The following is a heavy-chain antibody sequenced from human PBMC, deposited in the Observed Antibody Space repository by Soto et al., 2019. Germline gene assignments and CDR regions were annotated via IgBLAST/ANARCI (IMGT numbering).Heavy chain of an antibody. CDR2: LYWNDDK. CDR3: ATLTADF. J-gene: IGHJ4*02. V-gene: IGHV2-5*01. CDR1: GFSINNGAVG. Sequence: QITLKESGQTLVKPTQTLTLVCTLSGFSINNGAVGVGWIRQPPGKAREWLALLYWNDDKHYNPSLKTRLTITKDDSKGQVVLTMTKMDPADSATYYCATLTADFWGPGTLVTVS.